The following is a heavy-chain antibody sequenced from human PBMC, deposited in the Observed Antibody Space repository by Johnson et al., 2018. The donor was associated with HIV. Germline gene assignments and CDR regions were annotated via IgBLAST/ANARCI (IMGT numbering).Heavy chain of an antibody. CDR3: ARVLGEYAFDI. CDR2: IYSGGGT. V-gene: IGHV3-66*01. CDR1: GFTFDDYG. Sequence: MQLVESGGGVVRPGGSLRLSCAASGFTFDDYGMSWVRQAPGKGLEWVSVIYSGGGTYYADSVKGRFTISRDNSKTTLYLQMNSLRAEDTAVHYCARVLGEYAFDIWGQGTMVTVSS. J-gene: IGHJ3*02. D-gene: IGHD3-16*01.